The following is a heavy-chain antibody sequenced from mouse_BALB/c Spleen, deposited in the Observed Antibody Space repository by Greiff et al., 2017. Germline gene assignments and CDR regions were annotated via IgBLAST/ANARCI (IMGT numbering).Heavy chain of an antibody. D-gene: IGHD2-3*01. J-gene: IGHJ3*01. CDR1: GFAFSSYD. Sequence: EVHLVESGGGLVKPGGSLKLSCAASGFAFSSYDMSWVRQTPEKRLEWVAYISSGGGSTYYPDTVKGRFTISRDNAKNTLYLQMSSLKSEDTAMYYCARQDGYYFAYWGQGTLVTVSA. CDR3: ARQDGYYFAY. CDR2: ISSGGGST. V-gene: IGHV5-12-1*01.